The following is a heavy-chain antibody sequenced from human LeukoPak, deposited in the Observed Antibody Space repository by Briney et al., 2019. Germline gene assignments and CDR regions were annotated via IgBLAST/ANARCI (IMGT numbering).Heavy chain of an antibody. CDR3: ARDRGNYYDSSGYHDY. D-gene: IGHD3-22*01. Sequence: YXXTXYAXXWVRQAPGQRLEWXXWINAGNGNTKSSQKFQGRVTITRDTSASTAYMELSSLRSEDTAVYYCARDRGNYYDSSGYHDYWGQGTLVTVSS. V-gene: IGHV1-3*01. CDR2: INAGNGNT. CDR1: YXXTXYA. J-gene: IGHJ4*02.